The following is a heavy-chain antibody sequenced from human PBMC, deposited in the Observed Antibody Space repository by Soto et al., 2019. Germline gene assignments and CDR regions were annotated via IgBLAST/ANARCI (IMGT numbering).Heavy chain of an antibody. CDR3: TTDGGDYDILTGWVYGMDV. Sequence: GGSLRLSCAASGFTFSNAWMNWVRQAPGKGLEWVGRIKSKTDGGTTDYAAPVKGRFTISRDDSKNTLYLQMNSLKTEDTAVYYCTTDGGDYDILTGWVYGMDVWGQGTTVTVSS. CDR2: IKSKTDGGTT. V-gene: IGHV3-15*07. CDR1: GFTFSNAW. D-gene: IGHD3-9*01. J-gene: IGHJ6*02.